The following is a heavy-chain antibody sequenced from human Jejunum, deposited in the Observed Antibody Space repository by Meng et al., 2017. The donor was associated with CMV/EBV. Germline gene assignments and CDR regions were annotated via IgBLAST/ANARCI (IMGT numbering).Heavy chain of an antibody. CDR1: GFTLGSYA. V-gene: IGHV3-23*03. Sequence: ASGFTLGSYAMSWVRQAPGKGLEWVSVIYGAASSIYYADSVKGRFTISRDDSKNTLYLQMNALRAEDTAVYYCAKLPRKAATYFDYWGQGTLVTVSS. CDR3: AKLPRKAATYFDY. J-gene: IGHJ4*02. CDR2: IYGAASSI. D-gene: IGHD6-25*01.